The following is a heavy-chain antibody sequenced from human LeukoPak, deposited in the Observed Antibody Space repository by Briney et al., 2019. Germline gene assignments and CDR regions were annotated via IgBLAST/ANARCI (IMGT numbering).Heavy chain of an antibody. V-gene: IGHV3-23*01. D-gene: IGHD3-22*01. CDR3: AKDIGSYYYDSSGYFDY. CDR1: GFTFSNYA. Sequence: GGSLRLSCAASGFTFSNYAMSWVRQAPGKGLEWVSTISGSVGSTYYGDSVKGRFTISRDNAKNSLYLQMNSLRAEDTALYYCAKDIGSYYYDSSGYFDYWGQGTLVTVSS. J-gene: IGHJ4*02. CDR2: ISGSVGST.